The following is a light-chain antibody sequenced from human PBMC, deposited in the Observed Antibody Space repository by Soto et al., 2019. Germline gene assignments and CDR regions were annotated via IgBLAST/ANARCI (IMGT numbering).Light chain of an antibody. CDR1: QSVSKN. J-gene: IGKJ5*01. CDR2: SAS. V-gene: IGKV3-15*01. Sequence: ETGVTQSPATLAVSVGGSATLSCRASQSVSKNLAWYQQKPGQPPRLLIFSASTRATGIPARFSGSGAGTDFTLTISSLQSEDFAVYYCQQYNNWPPITFGQGHDWRL. CDR3: QQYNNWPPIT.